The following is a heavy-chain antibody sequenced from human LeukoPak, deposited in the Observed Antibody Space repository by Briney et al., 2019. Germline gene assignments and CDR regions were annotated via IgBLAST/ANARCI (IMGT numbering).Heavy chain of an antibody. CDR3: AIAGASTTSCYRCSDY. D-gene: IGHD2-2*02. CDR2: IHPGDYDT. J-gene: IGHJ4*02. Sequence: GESLETSLKGSGYSFTNYWIGWVRQMPGRGLEWLGSIHPGDYDTRYSPSFQGQVTISADKSISTAYLQWSSLKASDTAMYYCAIAGASTTSCYRCSDYWGQGTLVTVSS. CDR1: GYSFTNYW. V-gene: IGHV5-51*01.